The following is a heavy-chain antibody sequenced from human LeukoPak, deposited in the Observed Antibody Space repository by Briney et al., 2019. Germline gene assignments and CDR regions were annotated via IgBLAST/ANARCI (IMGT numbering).Heavy chain of an antibody. Sequence: GGSLRLSCAASGFTFSDYYMSWIRQAPGKGLEWVSYISSSGSTIYYADSVKGRFTISRDNAKNSLYLRMNSLRAEDTAVYYCARASSSWYGNDAFDIWGQGTMVTVSS. V-gene: IGHV3-11*01. CDR2: ISSSGSTI. CDR1: GFTFSDYY. CDR3: ARASSSWYGNDAFDI. D-gene: IGHD6-13*01. J-gene: IGHJ3*02.